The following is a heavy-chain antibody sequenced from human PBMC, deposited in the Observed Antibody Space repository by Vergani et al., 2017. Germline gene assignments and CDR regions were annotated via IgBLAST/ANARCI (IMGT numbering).Heavy chain of an antibody. V-gene: IGHV3-7*03. Sequence: EVQLVESGGGLVQPGGSLRLSCVASEFTFSRYWMAWVRPAPGKGLEWVANIKEDGSEKNYVDSVKGRFTISRDNAKKALYLQMNSLRGDDTAVYYGARGSLRYCSGGSCYPYWGQGTLVTVSS. CDR2: IKEDGSEK. J-gene: IGHJ4*02. D-gene: IGHD2-15*01. CDR3: ARGSLRYCSGGSCYPY. CDR1: EFTFSRYW.